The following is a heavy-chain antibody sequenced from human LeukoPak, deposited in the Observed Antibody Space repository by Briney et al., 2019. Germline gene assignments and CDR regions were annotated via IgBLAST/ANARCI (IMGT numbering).Heavy chain of an antibody. CDR2: ISAYNGNT. Sequence: ASVKVSCKASGYTFTSYGISWVRQAPGQGLEWMGWISAYNGNTNYAQKLQGRVTMTTDTSTSTAYMELRSLRSDDTAVYYCARARDPFPGQKYFQHWGQGTLVTVSS. V-gene: IGHV1-18*01. CDR1: GYTFTSYG. J-gene: IGHJ1*01. CDR3: ARARDPFPGQKYFQH.